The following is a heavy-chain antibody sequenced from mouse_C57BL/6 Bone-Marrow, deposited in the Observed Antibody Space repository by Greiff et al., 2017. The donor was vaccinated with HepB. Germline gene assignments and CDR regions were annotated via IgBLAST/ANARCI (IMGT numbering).Heavy chain of an antibody. D-gene: IGHD1-1*01. V-gene: IGHV3-6*01. J-gene: IGHJ1*03. CDR1: GYSITSGYY. CDR3: ARALTTVVATSWYFDV. CDR2: ISYDGSN. Sequence: EVQLQESGPGLVKPSQSLSLTCSVTGYSITSGYYWNWIRQFPGNKLEWMGYISYDGSNNYNPSLKNRISITRDTSKNQFFLTLNSVTTEDTATYYCARALTTVVATSWYFDVWGTGTTVTVSS.